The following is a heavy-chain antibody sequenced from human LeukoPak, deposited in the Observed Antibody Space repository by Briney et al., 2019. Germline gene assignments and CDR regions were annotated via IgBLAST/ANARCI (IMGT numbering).Heavy chain of an antibody. CDR1: GYTFTSYD. V-gene: IGHV1-8*01. CDR3: ARDAQRGSYYMVY. J-gene: IGHJ4*02. CDR2: MNPNSGTT. Sequence: EASVKVSCKASGYTFTSYDFNWVRQAPGQGPEWIGWMNPNSGTTGYAQKFQGRVTMTRDTSISTAYMDLSSLRSEDTAVYYCARDAQRGSYYMVYWGQGTLVTVSS. D-gene: IGHD1-26*01.